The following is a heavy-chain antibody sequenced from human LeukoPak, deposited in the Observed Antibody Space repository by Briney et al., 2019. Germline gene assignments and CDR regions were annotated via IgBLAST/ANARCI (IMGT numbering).Heavy chain of an antibody. D-gene: IGHD6-13*01. Sequence: SETLSLTCTVSGGSISSYYWSWIRQPPGKGLEWIGYIYYSGSTNYNPSLKSRVTISVDTSKNQFSLKLSSVTAADTAVYYCARGQVLGYSNYWGQGTLVTVSS. J-gene: IGHJ4*02. CDR1: GGSISSYY. CDR3: ARGQVLGYSNY. CDR2: IYYSGST. V-gene: IGHV4-59*01.